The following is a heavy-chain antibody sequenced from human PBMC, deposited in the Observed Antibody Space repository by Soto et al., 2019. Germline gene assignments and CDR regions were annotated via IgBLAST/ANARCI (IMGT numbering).Heavy chain of an antibody. CDR3: ARDPGYSYGYN. CDR2: INAGNGNT. J-gene: IGHJ4*02. CDR1: GYTFTSYA. Sequence: QVQLVQSGAEVKKPGASVKVSCKASGYTFTSYAMHWVRQAPGQRLEWMGWINAGNGNTKYSQKFQGRVIITRDTSASTAYMELSSLRSEDTAVYSCARDPGYSYGYNWGQGTLVTVSS. D-gene: IGHD5-18*01. V-gene: IGHV1-3*01.